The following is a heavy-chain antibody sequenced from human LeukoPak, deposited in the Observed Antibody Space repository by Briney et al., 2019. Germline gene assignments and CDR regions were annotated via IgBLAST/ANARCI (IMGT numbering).Heavy chain of an antibody. CDR2: IYYSGST. J-gene: IGHJ3*02. D-gene: IGHD6-19*01. Sequence: PSETLSLTCTVSGGSISSHYWSWIRQPQGKGLEWIGYIYYSGSTNYNPSLKSRVTISVDTSKNQFSLKLSSVTAADTAVYYCARAAVAAIGAFDIWGQGTMVTVSS. CDR3: ARAAVAAIGAFDI. CDR1: GGSISSHY. V-gene: IGHV4-59*11.